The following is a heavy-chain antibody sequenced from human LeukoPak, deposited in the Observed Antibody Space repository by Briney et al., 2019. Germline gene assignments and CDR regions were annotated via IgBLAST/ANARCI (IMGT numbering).Heavy chain of an antibody. CDR2: IKQDGSEK. J-gene: IGHJ4*02. V-gene: IGHV3-7*01. D-gene: IGHD2-21*02. CDR1: GFMFSNYW. Sequence: GGSLRLSCAGSGFMFSNYWMTWVRQAPGKGLEWVANIKQDGSEKYYVDSVKGRFTISRDNAKNSLYLQMNSLRAEDTAVYYCAREGDTYYYVAYWDQGTLVTVSS. CDR3: AREGDTYYYVAY.